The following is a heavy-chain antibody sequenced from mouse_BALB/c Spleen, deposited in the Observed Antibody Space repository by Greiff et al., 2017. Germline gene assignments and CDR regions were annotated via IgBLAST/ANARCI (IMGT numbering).Heavy chain of an antibody. Sequence: DVKLVESGPGLVKPSQSLSLTCSVTGYSIPSGYYWNWIRQFPGKKLEWMGYISYDGSNNYNPSLKNRISITRDTSKNQFFLKLNSVTTEDTTTYYCARDRRDAMDYWGQGTSVTVSS. V-gene: IGHV3-6*02. CDR2: ISYDGSN. CDR1: GYSIPSGYY. J-gene: IGHJ4*01. CDR3: ARDRRDAMDY.